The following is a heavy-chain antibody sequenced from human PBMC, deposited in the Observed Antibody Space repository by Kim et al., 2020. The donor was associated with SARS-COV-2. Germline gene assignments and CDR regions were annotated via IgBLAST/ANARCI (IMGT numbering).Heavy chain of an antibody. Sequence: SGPTLVNPTQTLTLTCTFSGFSLSTSKMCVSWIRQPPGKALEWLARIDWDDVKYYSTSLKTRLTISKDTSKNPVVLTMTNVDPVDTATYYCARTRHDGYIAYGMEVWGQGNTVTVSS. D-gene: IGHD5-12*01. V-gene: IGHV2-70*11. J-gene: IGHJ6*02. CDR3: ARTRHDGYIAYGMEV. CDR1: GFSLSTSKMC. CDR2: IDWDDVK.